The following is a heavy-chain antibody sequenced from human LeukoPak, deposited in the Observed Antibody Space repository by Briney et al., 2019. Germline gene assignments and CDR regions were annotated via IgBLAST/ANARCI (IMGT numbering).Heavy chain of an antibody. D-gene: IGHD6-19*01. V-gene: IGHV4-59*01. J-gene: IGHJ3*01. CDR3: ARVNIAVAGDASDV. Sequence: SETLSLTCSVSGDSISRFYWSWVRQPPWKGLEWIGYTGDTNYNPSLKSRVTISLDASKSQFSLKLSSVTAADTAMYYCARVNIAVAGDASDVWGRGTMVTVSS. CDR2: YTGDT. CDR1: GDSISRFY.